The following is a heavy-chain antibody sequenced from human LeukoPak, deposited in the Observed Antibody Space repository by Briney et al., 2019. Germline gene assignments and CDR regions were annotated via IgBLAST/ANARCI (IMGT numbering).Heavy chain of an antibody. CDR1: GFTFSINW. V-gene: IGHV3-7*01. Sequence: PGGSLRLSCAASGFTFSINWMSWVRQAPGKGLEWVANIKQDGSEKYYADSVKGRFTISRDTAKNSLYLQMNSLRAEDTAVYYCATYSSGNGREFQHWGQGTLVTVSS. CDR3: ATYSSGNGREFQH. J-gene: IGHJ1*01. D-gene: IGHD3-22*01. CDR2: IKQDGSEK.